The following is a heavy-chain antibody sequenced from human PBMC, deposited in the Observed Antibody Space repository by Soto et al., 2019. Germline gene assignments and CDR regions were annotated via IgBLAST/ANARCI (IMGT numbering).Heavy chain of an antibody. CDR2: IIPIFGTA. CDR3: AIGWGYDSNSYYYAY. CDR1: GGTFSRHA. V-gene: IGHV1-69*01. Sequence: QVQLVQSGAEVRKPGSSVKVSCKASGGTFSRHAISWVRQAPGQGLEWMGGIIPIFGTANHAQKFQGRVTIIADESTSTVYMELSSLRSEDTAMYYCAIGWGYDSNSYYYAYWGQGTLVIVCS. D-gene: IGHD3-22*01. J-gene: IGHJ4*02.